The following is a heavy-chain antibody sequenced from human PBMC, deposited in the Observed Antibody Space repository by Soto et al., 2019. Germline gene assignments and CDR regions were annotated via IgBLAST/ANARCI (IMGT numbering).Heavy chain of an antibody. J-gene: IGHJ6*02. CDR3: ARDSGDPPHYYFAFDV. V-gene: IGHV2-5*02. D-gene: IGHD3-10*01. CDR2: IYWDDDK. CDR1: GFSLNTSGVG. Sequence: QITLKESGPTLVKPTQTLTLTCTFSGFSLNTSGVGVGWIRQPPGKALECLALIYWDDDKRYSPSLKTRLTITKYTSNNQVFLTMTKMHPLATAPYSWARDSGDPPHYYFAFDVWGQGTTVTVSS.